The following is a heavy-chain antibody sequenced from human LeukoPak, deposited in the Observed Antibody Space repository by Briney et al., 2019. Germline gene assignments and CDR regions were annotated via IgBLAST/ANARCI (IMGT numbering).Heavy chain of an antibody. D-gene: IGHD3-16*01. J-gene: IGHJ4*02. CDR1: GFTFSSYE. CDR2: IFYSGNT. V-gene: IGHV4-59*04. Sequence: GSLRLSCAASGFTFSSYEMNWVRQPPGKGLEWIGKIFYSGNTYYSPSLQSRVTMSADTSKNQFSLRLSSVTAADTALYYCARLFDSWGQGIQVTVSS. CDR3: ARLFDS.